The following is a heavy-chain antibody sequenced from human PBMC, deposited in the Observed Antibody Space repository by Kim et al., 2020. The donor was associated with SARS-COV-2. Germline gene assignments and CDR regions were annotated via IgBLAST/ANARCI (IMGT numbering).Heavy chain of an antibody. J-gene: IGHJ4*02. V-gene: IGHV4-4*02. CDR2: IYHSGST. D-gene: IGHD6-19*01. CDR3: ARRVAGTEKMLGY. Sequence: SETLSLTCAVSGGSISSSNWWSWVRQPPGKGLEWIGEIYHSGSTNYNPSLKSRVTISVDKSKNQFSLKLSSVTAADTAVYYCARRVAGTEKMLGYWGQGTLVTVSS. CDR1: GGSISSSNW.